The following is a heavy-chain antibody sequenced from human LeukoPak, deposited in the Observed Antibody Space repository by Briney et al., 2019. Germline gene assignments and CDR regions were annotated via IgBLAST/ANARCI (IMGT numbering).Heavy chain of an antibody. D-gene: IGHD3-9*01. CDR1: GFTFSSYE. V-gene: IGHV3-48*03. Sequence: PGGSLRLSCAASGFTFSSYEMNWVRQAPGKGLEWVSYISSSGSTIYYADSVKGRFTISRDNAKNSLYLQMNSLRAEDTAVYYCARVSRYFDWLSPGNNWFDPWGQGTLVTVSS. CDR2: ISSSGSTI. J-gene: IGHJ5*02. CDR3: ARVSRYFDWLSPGNNWFDP.